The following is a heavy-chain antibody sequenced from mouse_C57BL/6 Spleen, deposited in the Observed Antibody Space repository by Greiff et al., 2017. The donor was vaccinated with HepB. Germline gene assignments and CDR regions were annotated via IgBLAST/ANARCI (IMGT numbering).Heavy chain of an antibody. CDR1: GFTFSSYG. J-gene: IGHJ2*01. V-gene: IGHV5-6*01. CDR2: ISSGGSYT. Sequence: EVQLVESGGDLVKPGGSLKLSCAASGFTFSSYGMSWVRQTPDKRLEWVATISSGGSYTYYPDSVKGRFTISRDNAKNTLYLQMSSLKSEDTAMYYWARDEDYYGSDYFDYWGQGTTLTVSS. CDR3: ARDEDYYGSDYFDY. D-gene: IGHD1-1*01.